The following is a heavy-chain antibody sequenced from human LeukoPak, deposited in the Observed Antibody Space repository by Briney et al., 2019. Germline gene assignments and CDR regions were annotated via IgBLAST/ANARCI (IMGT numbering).Heavy chain of an antibody. CDR2: ISYDGSNK. Sequence: TGRSLRLSCAASGFTFSSYGMHWVRQAPGQGLEWVAVISYDGSNKYYADSVKGRFTISRDNFKNTLYLQMNSLRAEDTAVYYCAKDRGGGTYPIYFDYWGQGTLVTVSS. CDR1: GFTFSSYG. V-gene: IGHV3-30*18. J-gene: IGHJ4*02. D-gene: IGHD1-26*01. CDR3: AKDRGGGTYPIYFDY.